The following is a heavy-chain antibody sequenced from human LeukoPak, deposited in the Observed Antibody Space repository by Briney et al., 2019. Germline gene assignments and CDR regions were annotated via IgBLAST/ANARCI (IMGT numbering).Heavy chain of an antibody. CDR2: IKSKTDGGTT. CDR3: TTRMATVTAVFDY. D-gene: IGHD4-17*01. V-gene: IGHV3-15*01. Sequence: GGSLRLSCAASGFTFSNAWMSWVRQAPGKGLEWVGRIKSKTDGGTTDYAAPVEGRFTISRDDSKNTLYLQMNSLKTEDTAVYYCTTRMATVTAVFDYWGQGTLVTVSS. J-gene: IGHJ4*02. CDR1: GFTFSNAW.